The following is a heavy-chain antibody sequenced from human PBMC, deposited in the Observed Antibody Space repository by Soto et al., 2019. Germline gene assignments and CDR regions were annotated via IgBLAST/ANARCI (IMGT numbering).Heavy chain of an antibody. J-gene: IGHJ2*01. CDR1: GFTFSNYA. CDR3: AKNRGSGSYTNWNFEV. D-gene: IGHD1-26*01. CDR2: IHGGGDYT. V-gene: IGHV3-23*01. Sequence: EVQVLESGGGLVQPGGSLRLSCAASGFTFSNYAMSWVRQAPGKGLEWVSTIHGGGDYTNYTDSVKGRFTISRDNSRNTLFLQMNSLRAEDTAVYYCAKNRGSGSYTNWNFEVWGRGTLVTVSS.